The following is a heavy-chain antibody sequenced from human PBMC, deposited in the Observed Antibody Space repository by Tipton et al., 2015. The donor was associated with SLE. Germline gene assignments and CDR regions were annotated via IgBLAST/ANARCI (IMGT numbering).Heavy chain of an antibody. V-gene: IGHV4-4*07. CDR1: GGSISSYY. CDR3: AREMVVTLNWFDP. J-gene: IGHJ5*02. D-gene: IGHD2-21*02. CDR2: FYTLGST. Sequence: TLSLTCTVSGGSISSYYWIWIRQPAGKGLEWIGRFYTLGSTNDNPSLMSRVTMSVDTSKNQFSLKLSSVTAADTAVYYCAREMVVTLNWFDPWGQGTLVTVSS.